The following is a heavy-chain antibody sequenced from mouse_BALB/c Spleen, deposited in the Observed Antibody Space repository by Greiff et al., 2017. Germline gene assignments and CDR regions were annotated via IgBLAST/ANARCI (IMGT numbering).Heavy chain of an antibody. D-gene: IGHD2-2*01. Sequence: VQLKESGPGLVAPSQSLSITCTVSGFSLTSYDISWIRQPPGKGLEWLGVIWTGGGTNYNSAFMSRLSISKDNSKSQVFLKMNSLQTDDTAIYYCVRVTTGYAMDYWGQGTSVTVSS. V-gene: IGHV2-9-2*01. CDR2: IWTGGGT. J-gene: IGHJ4*01. CDR1: GFSLTSYD. CDR3: VRVTTGYAMDY.